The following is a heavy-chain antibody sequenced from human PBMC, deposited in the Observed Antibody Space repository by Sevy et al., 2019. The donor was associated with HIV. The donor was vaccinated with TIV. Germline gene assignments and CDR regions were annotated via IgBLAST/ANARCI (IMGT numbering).Heavy chain of an antibody. V-gene: IGHV3-21*01. J-gene: IGHJ4*02. Sequence: GGSLRLSCAASGFTFSSYSMNWVRQAPGKGLEWVSSISSSSSYIYYADSVKGRFTISRDNAKNSLYLQMNSLRAEDTAVYYCARDGGYSYDRPYYFDYWGQGTLVTVSS. CDR3: ARDGGYSYDRPYYFDY. CDR2: ISSSSSYI. D-gene: IGHD5-18*01. CDR1: GFTFSSYS.